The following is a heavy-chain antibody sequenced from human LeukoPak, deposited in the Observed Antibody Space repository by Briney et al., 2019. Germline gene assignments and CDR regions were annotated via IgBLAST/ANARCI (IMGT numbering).Heavy chain of an antibody. Sequence: GGSLRLSCAASGFTFSNYWMHWVRQAPGKGLEWVANIKQDGSEKYYVGSVKGRFNISRDNARNSVYLQMNSLRAEDTAVYYCARALSAWGQGTLVTVSS. CDR3: ARALSA. CDR2: IKQDGSEK. D-gene: IGHD3-3*01. J-gene: IGHJ4*02. V-gene: IGHV3-7*03. CDR1: GFTFSNYW.